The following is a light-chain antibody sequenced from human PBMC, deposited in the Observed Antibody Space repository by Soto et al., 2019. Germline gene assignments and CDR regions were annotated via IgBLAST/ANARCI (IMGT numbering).Light chain of an antibody. CDR1: HNDIGTYDY. Sequence: QSVLTQPTSVSGSPGQSITISCTGNHNDIGTYDYVSWYQQHPGRAPRLLIHGVTTRPSGISGRFSASKSGLTASLTTSGLQPEGEADYYCSSFTSNRIYVFGPGTKVTVL. J-gene: IGLJ1*01. CDR2: GVT. V-gene: IGLV2-14*03. CDR3: SSFTSNRIYV.